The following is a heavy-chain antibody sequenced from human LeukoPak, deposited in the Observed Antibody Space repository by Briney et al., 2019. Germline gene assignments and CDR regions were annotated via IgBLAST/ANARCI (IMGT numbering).Heavy chain of an antibody. CDR2: IYTSGST. D-gene: IGHD3-22*01. J-gene: IGHJ4*02. CDR3: ARDTYYYDSSGFLRFDY. V-gene: IGHV4-4*07. Sequence: SETLSLTCTVSGGSISSYYWSWIRQPPGKGLEWIGRIYTSGSTNYNPSLKSRVTMSVDTSKNQFSLKLSSVTAADTAVYYCARDTYYYDSSGFLRFDYWGQGTLVTVSS. CDR1: GGSISSYY.